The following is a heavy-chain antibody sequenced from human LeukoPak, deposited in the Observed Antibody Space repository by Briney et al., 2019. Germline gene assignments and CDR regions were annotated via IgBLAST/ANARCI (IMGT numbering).Heavy chain of an antibody. CDR3: ARVPTERNVVAAAARMGWNGAFDI. Sequence: PSETLSLTCAVYDGSFSEYYWSWIRQSPGKGLEWIAEISQSGSINYNPSLKSRVTISVDASKKQFSLKMSSVTAADTAMYYCARVPTERNVVAAAARMGWNGAFDIWGQGTMVTVSS. D-gene: IGHD2-2*01. V-gene: IGHV4-34*01. CDR1: DGSFSEYY. CDR2: ISQSGSI. J-gene: IGHJ3*02.